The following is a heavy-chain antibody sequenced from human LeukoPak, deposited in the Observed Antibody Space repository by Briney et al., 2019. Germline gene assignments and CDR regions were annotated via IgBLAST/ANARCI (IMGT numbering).Heavy chain of an antibody. CDR2: ISSSGSTI. V-gene: IGHV3-11*04. CDR1: GFTFSDYY. CDR3: ARDVLGYCSSTSCYPY. Sequence: GGSLRLSCAASGFTFSDYYMSWIRQAPGKGLEWVSYISSSGSTIYYADSVKGRFTISRDNAKNSLYLQMNSLRAEDTAVYYCARDVLGYCSSTSCYPYWGQGTLVTVSS. J-gene: IGHJ4*02. D-gene: IGHD2-2*01.